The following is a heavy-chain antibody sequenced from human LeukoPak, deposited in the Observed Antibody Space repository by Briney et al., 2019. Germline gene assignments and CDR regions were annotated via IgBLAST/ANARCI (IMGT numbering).Heavy chain of an antibody. D-gene: IGHD6-19*01. CDR3: ARRRAVAGYYYFDY. V-gene: IGHV5-51*01. Sequence: KRGESLKISCKGSGYGFTNYWIGWVRQMPGKGLEWMGIIYPGDSNTRYSSSFQGQVTISADKSISTAYLQWSSLKASGTAMYYCARRRAVAGYYYFDYWGQGTLVTVSS. J-gene: IGHJ4*02. CDR1: GYGFTNYW. CDR2: IYPGDSNT.